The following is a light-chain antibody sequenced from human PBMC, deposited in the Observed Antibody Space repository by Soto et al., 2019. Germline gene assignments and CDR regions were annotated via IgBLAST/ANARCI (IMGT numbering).Light chain of an antibody. CDR1: SSNIGAGYD. CDR2: DNT. CDR3: SSYTRSSTPLYV. V-gene: IGLV1-40*01. Sequence: QSVLTQPPSVSGAPGQRVTISCTGSSSNIGAGYDVHWYQQLPGTAPKLLIYDNTNRPSGVPDRFSGSKSGTSASLAITGLQAEDEADYYCSSYTRSSTPLYVFGTGTKVTVL. J-gene: IGLJ1*01.